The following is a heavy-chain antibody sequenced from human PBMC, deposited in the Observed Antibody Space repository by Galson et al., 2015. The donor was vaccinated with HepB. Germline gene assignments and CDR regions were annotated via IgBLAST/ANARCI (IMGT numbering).Heavy chain of an antibody. V-gene: IGHV4-34*01. Sequence: ETLSLTCAVRGGALSDYKWGWVRQSPGKGLEWVGEIDHRGSTNYNPSLRSRLIILIDTSKNQFSLKLTSVTGADTAVYYCATLGSDSGDRVQAKWIDPWGRGSLVTVSS. CDR2: IDHRGST. CDR1: GGALSDYK. CDR3: ATLGSDSGDRVQAKWIDP. J-gene: IGHJ5*02. D-gene: IGHD4-17*01.